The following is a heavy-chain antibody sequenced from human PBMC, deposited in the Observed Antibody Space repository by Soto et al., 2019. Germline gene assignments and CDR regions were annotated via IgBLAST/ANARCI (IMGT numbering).Heavy chain of an antibody. J-gene: IGHJ3*02. CDR2: IYPGDSDT. CDR3: ALRVGYCSGGSCYSSRAFDI. Sequence: GESLKISCKGSGYSFTSYWIGWVRQMPGKGLEWMGIIYPGDSDTRYSPSFQGQVTISADKSISTAYLLWSSLKASDTAMYYCALRVGYCSGGSCYSSRAFDIWGQGTMVTVSS. V-gene: IGHV5-51*01. D-gene: IGHD2-15*01. CDR1: GYSFTSYW.